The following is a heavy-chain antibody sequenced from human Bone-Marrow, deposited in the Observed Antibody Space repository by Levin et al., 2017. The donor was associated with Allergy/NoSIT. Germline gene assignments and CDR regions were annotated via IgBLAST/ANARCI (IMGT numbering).Heavy chain of an antibody. V-gene: IGHV4-61*01. CDR2: IYYSGST. CDR1: GGSVSSGSYY. D-gene: IGHD1-1*01. J-gene: IGHJ5*02. CDR3: ASDPLGT. Sequence: SETLSLTCTVSGGSVSSGSYYWSWIRQPPGKGLEWIGYIYYSGSTNYNPSLKSRVTISVDTSKNQFSLKLSSVTAADTAVYYCASDPLGTWGQGTLVTVSS.